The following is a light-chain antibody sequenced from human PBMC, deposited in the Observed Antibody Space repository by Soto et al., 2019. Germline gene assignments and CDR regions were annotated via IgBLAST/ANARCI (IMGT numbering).Light chain of an antibody. J-gene: IGKJ1*01. CDR1: QSVSSSY. V-gene: IGKV3D-7*01. CDR2: GAS. CDR3: QQDYNLPWT. Sequence: PGERVTLSCRASQSVSSSYLTWYQQKPGQAPRLLIYGASTRATSIPARFSGSGSGTDFTLAISSLQPEDFAVYYCQQDYNLPWTFGQGTKVEIK.